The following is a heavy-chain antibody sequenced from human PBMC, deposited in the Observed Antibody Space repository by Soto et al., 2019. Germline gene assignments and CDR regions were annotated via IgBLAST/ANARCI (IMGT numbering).Heavy chain of an antibody. V-gene: IGHV3-11*01. D-gene: IGHD3-22*01. J-gene: IGHJ4*02. Sequence: GGSLRLSCAASGFTFSDYYMNWIRQAPGKGLEWVSYISSGGSTIYYADSVKGRFTISRDNAKISLYLQMNSLRAEDTAVYYCARGKGYYDSSGYDYWGQGTLVTVSS. CDR2: ISSGGSTI. CDR3: ARGKGYYDSSGYDY. CDR1: GFTFSDYY.